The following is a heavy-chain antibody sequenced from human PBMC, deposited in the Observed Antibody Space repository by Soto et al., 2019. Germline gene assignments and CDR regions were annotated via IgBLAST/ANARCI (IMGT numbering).Heavy chain of an antibody. CDR2: IIPIFGTA. D-gene: IGHD3-16*01. J-gene: IGHJ4*02. Sequence: QVQLVQSGAEVKKPGSSVKVSCKASGGTFSSYAISWVRQAPGQGLEWMGGIIPIFGTANYAQKFQGRVTITADESTSKAYMELSSLRSEDTAVYYCARDGGEMATKGSGYFDYWGQGALVTVSS. CDR3: ARDGGEMATKGSGYFDY. CDR1: GGTFSSYA. V-gene: IGHV1-69*12.